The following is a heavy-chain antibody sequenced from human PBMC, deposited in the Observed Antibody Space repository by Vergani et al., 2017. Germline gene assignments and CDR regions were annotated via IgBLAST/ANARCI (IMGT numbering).Heavy chain of an antibody. Sequence: QVQLVQSGAEVKKPGSSVKVSCKASGGTFSSYAISWVRQAPGQGLEWMGGIIPIFGIANYAQKFQGRVTITADKSTSTAYMELSSLRSEDTAVYYCAFFLQGGYGEYAVVYWGQGTLVTVSS. J-gene: IGHJ4*02. CDR1: GGTFSSYA. CDR3: AFFLQGGYGEYAVVY. D-gene: IGHD4-17*01. CDR2: IIPIFGIA. V-gene: IGHV1-69*17.